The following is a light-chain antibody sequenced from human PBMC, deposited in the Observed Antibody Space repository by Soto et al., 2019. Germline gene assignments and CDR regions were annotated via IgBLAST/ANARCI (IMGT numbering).Light chain of an antibody. Sequence: DIQMTQSPSTLSASVGDRVTITCRASQTINSWLAWYQQKPGRAPNLLMYKAFTLQTGVPPRFSGSGSGTEFTLTISILQPDDFSTYFRHLYNSYVTFGVGTKVEIK. V-gene: IGKV1-5*03. J-gene: IGKJ4*01. CDR1: QTINSW. CDR2: KAF. CDR3: HLYNSYVT.